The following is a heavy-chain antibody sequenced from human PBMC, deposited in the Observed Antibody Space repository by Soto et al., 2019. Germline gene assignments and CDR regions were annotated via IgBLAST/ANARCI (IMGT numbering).Heavy chain of an antibody. CDR3: ARWYYDSTGYYRVFDY. D-gene: IGHD3-22*01. CDR2: IYYSGIT. J-gene: IGHJ4*02. Sequence: PSETLSLTCTVSGGSASSGSYYWSWIRQPPGKGLEWIGYIYYSGITNYNPSLKSRVTISVDTSKNQFSLKLSSVTAADTAVYYCARWYYDSTGYYRVFDYWGQGTLVTVSS. V-gene: IGHV4-61*01. CDR1: GGSASSGSYY.